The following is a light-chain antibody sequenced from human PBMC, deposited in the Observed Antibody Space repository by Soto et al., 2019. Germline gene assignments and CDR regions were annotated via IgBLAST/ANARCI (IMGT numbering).Light chain of an antibody. J-gene: IGLJ2*01. CDR3: CSYAGSSTLV. CDR2: EVS. Sequence: QSALTQPASVSGSPGQSITISCTGTSSDVGSYNLVSWYQQHPGKAPKLMIYEVSERPSGVSNRFSGSKSGNTASLTISGLQAEDEADYHCCSYAGSSTLVFGGGTKVTVL. CDR1: SSDVGSYNL. V-gene: IGLV2-23*02.